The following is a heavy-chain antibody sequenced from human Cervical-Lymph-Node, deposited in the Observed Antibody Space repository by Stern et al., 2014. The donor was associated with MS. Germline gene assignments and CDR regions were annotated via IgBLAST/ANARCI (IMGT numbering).Heavy chain of an antibody. V-gene: IGHV3-30*18. CDR1: GFIFRTYA. D-gene: IGHD4-11*01. CDR2: ISYDGNNE. CDR3: AQDSQSTTTYHYYGMDV. J-gene: IGHJ6*02. Sequence: VHLVESGGGVVQPGRSLRLSCAASGFIFRTYAMHWVRQAPGEGLEWVAVISYDGNNEYYADSVKGRFTISRDNSKSTLYLQMNSLRAEDTAVYYCAQDSQSTTTYHYYGMDVWGQGTTVIVS.